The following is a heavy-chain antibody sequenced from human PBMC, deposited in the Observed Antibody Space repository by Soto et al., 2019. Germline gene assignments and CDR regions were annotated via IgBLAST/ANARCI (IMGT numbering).Heavy chain of an antibody. CDR2: MYHSGST. D-gene: IGHD2-8*02. Sequence: TLSLTCAVSGGSISSGGYSWSWIRQPPGKGLEWIGYMYHSGSTYYNPSLKSRVTISMDTSKNQFSLKLTSVTAADTAVYYCARDKITGLFDYWGQGTLVTVSS. V-gene: IGHV4-30-2*01. CDR1: GGSISSGGYS. J-gene: IGHJ4*02. CDR3: ARDKITGLFDY.